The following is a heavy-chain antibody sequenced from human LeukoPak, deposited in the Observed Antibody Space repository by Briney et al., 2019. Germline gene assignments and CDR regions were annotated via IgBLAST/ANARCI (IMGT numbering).Heavy chain of an antibody. CDR3: ARLGRQQLVDY. CDR2: IYYSGST. Sequence: PSETLSLTCTVSGGSISSGGYYWSWIRQHPGKGLEWIGYIYYSGSTYYNPSLKSRVTISVDTSKNQFSLKLSSVTAADTAVYYCARLGRQQLVDYWGQGTLVTVSS. J-gene: IGHJ4*02. CDR1: GGSISSGGYY. D-gene: IGHD6-13*01. V-gene: IGHV4-31*03.